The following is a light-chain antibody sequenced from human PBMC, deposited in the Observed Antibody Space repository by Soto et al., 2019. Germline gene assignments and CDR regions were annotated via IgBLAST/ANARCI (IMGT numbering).Light chain of an antibody. Sequence: QSVLTQSPSASGTPGQRVTISCSGSRSNIGTYTVNWYQQLPGTAPILLIYRNHQRPSGVPDRFSGSKSGTSASRAISGPQSEDEDEYYCAAWDDSLRAVVFGGGTKVTVL. V-gene: IGLV1-44*01. CDR2: RNH. J-gene: IGLJ2*01. CDR3: AAWDDSLRAVV. CDR1: RSNIGTYT.